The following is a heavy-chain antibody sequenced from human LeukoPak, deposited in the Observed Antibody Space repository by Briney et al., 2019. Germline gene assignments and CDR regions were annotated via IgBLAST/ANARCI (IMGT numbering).Heavy chain of an antibody. CDR2: INPNSGGT. CDR3: ASSTQYYYDSSGQYYFDY. Sequence: ASVKVSCKASGYTFTGYYMHWVRQAPGQGLEWMGRINPNSGGTNYAQKFQGRVTMTRDTSISTAYMEPSRLRSDDTAVYYCASSTQYYYDSSGQYYFDYWGQGTLVTVSS. V-gene: IGHV1-2*06. CDR1: GYTFTGYY. D-gene: IGHD3-22*01. J-gene: IGHJ4*02.